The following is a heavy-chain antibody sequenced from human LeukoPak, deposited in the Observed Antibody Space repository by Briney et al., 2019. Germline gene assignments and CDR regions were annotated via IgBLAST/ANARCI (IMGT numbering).Heavy chain of an antibody. D-gene: IGHD4-23*01. CDR1: GFTFSSYW. Sequence: GGSLRLSCAASGFTFSSYWMSWVRQAPGKGLEWVAVISYDGNHQYYSDFVKGRFTISRDNSNHTVHLQMDSLRAEDTAFYYCARSDYGGFYDMFDFWGQGTLVIVSS. CDR3: ARSDYGGFYDMFDF. V-gene: IGHV3-30*03. J-gene: IGHJ4*02. CDR2: ISYDGNHQ.